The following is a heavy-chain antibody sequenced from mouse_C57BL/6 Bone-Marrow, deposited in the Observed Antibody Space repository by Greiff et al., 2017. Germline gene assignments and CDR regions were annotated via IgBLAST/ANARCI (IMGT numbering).Heavy chain of an antibody. V-gene: IGHV1-81*01. J-gene: IGHJ4*01. D-gene: IGHD2-3*01. CDR2: IYPRSGNT. CDR3: ARWGYDGDYDYAMDY. CDR1: GYTFTSYG. Sequence: QVQLQQSGAELARPGASVKLSCKASGYTFTSYGISWVKQRTGQGLEWIGEIYPRSGNTYYNEKFKGKATLTADKSSSTAYMELRSLTSEDSAVYVCARWGYDGDYDYAMDYWGQGTSVTVSA.